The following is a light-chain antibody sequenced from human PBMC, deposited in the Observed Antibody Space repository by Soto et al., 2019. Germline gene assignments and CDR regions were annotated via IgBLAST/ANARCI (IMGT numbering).Light chain of an antibody. J-gene: IGLJ1*01. CDR1: SSDVGTYNY. CDR3: CSYAGTSSNYV. CDR2: DVS. V-gene: IGLV2-11*01. Sequence: QSALTQPRSVSGSPGQSVTISCTGTSSDVGTYNYVSWYQQHPGKAPKLMIYDVSKRPSGVPDRFSGSKSGNTASLTVSGLQAEDEADYYCCSYAGTSSNYVFGTGTKVTVL.